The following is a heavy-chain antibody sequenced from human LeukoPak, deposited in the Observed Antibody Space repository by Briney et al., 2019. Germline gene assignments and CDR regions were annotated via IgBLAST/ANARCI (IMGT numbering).Heavy chain of an antibody. J-gene: IGHJ4*02. D-gene: IGHD3-22*01. Sequence: PSETLSLTCTVSGGSMSSSNYYWGWIRQPPGKGLEWIGSIYCSGNTYYNPSLNSRVTISVDTSKNQFSLKVTSVTAADTAVYYCARRSVAYYDSSAFDYWGQGTLVTVSS. CDR1: GGSMSSSNYY. CDR2: IYCSGNT. CDR3: ARRSVAYYDSSAFDY. V-gene: IGHV4-39*01.